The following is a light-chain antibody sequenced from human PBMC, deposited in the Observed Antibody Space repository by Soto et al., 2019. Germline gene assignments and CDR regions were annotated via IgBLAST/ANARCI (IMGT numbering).Light chain of an antibody. CDR1: QSISNY. Sequence: DIQMTQSPSSLSASVGDRVTITCRASQSISNYLNWYQQKPGKAPKLRMYAASSLQSGVPSRFGGSGSGTDFTLTISSLQPEDFATYYCQQSYSTPRTFGQGTKVEIK. V-gene: IGKV1-39*01. CDR3: QQSYSTPRT. J-gene: IGKJ1*01. CDR2: AAS.